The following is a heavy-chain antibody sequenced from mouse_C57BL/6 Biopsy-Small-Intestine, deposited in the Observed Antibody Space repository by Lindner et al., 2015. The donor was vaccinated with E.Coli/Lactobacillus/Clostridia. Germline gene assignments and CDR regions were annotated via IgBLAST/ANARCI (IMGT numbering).Heavy chain of an antibody. D-gene: IGHD2-10*01. Sequence: VQLQESGAELVKPGASVKISCKTSAYAFSNYWMNWVKQRPGKGLEWIGQIHPGNGITNYNGNFKDKATLTADKSSSTAYMQVSSLTSEDSAVYFRARTPPYYGNYFLDYWGQGTTLTVSS. V-gene: IGHV1-80*01. CDR3: ARTPPYYGNYFLDY. CDR2: IHPGNGIT. J-gene: IGHJ2*01. CDR1: AYAFSNYW.